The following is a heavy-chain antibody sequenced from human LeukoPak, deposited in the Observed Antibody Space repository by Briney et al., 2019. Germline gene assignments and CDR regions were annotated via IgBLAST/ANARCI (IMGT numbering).Heavy chain of an antibody. CDR2: INHSGST. CDR1: GGSFSGYY. D-gene: IGHD6-13*01. J-gene: IGHJ4*02. Sequence: SETLSLTCAVYGGSFSGYYWSWIRQPPGKGLAWIGEINHSGSTNYNPSLKSRVTTSVDTSKNQFSLKLSSVTAADTAVYYCARGIRYSSSSLDYWGQGTLVTVSS. CDR3: ARGIRYSSSSLDY. V-gene: IGHV4-34*01.